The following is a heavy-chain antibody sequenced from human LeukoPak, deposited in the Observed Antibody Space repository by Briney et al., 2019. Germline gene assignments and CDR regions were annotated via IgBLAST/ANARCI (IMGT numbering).Heavy chain of an antibody. D-gene: IGHD6-13*01. Sequence: SETLSLTCTVSGGSISGDYWSWIRQPPGKGLEYIGYIYYSGTGSTNYNPSLKSRVTISVDTSKNQFSLKLSSVTPADTAVYYCAGAVQQLVYDYWGQGTLVTVSS. V-gene: IGHV4-59*01. CDR3: AGAVQQLVYDY. CDR1: GGSISGDY. CDR2: IYYSGTGST. J-gene: IGHJ4*02.